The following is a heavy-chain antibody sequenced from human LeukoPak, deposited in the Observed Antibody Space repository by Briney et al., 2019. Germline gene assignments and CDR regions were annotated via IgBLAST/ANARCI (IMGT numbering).Heavy chain of an antibody. CDR3: AREYFDNSGPRWFDP. J-gene: IGHJ5*02. CDR1: GYTFTDHY. D-gene: IGHD3-22*01. CDR2: INPNSGDT. V-gene: IGHV1-2*02. Sequence: ASVKVSCKASGYTFTDHYMYWVRQAPGQGLEWMGWINPNSGDTAYAQKFQGRVTMTWDTSITTAYMELSRLRSDDTAEYYCAREYFDNSGPRWFDPWGQGTQVTVSS.